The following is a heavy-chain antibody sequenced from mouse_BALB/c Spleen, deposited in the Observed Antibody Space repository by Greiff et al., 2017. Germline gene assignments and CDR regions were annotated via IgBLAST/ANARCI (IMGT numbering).Heavy chain of an antibody. CDR2: ISYSGST. CDR1: GYSITSYYA. CDR3: ARYPDFLYYYGSSLYAMDY. D-gene: IGHD1-1*01. J-gene: IGHJ4*01. Sequence: EVQLMESGPGLVKPSQSLSLTCTVTGYSITSYYAWNWIRQLPGKKLEWMGYISYSGSTSYNPSLKSRISITRDTSKNQFFLQLNSVTTEDTATYYCARYPDFLYYYGSSLYAMDYWGQGTSVTVSS. V-gene: IGHV3-2*02.